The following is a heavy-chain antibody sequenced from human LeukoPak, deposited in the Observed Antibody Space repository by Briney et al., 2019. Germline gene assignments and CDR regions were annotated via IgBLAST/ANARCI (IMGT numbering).Heavy chain of an antibody. CDR1: GYTLTGYY. D-gene: IGHD1-26*01. CDR2: INPNSGGT. Sequence: GASVKVSCKASGYTLTGYYMHWVRQAPGQGLEWMGWINPNSGGTNYAQKFQGRVTMTRDTSISTAYMELSRLRSDDTAVYYCARVLWGSGSYYSPFDYWGQGTLVTVSS. J-gene: IGHJ4*02. CDR3: ARVLWGSGSYYSPFDY. V-gene: IGHV1-2*02.